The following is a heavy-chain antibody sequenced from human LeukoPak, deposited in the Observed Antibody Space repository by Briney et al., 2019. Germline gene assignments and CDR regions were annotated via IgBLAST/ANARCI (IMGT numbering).Heavy chain of an antibody. CDR2: ISGLGGTT. D-gene: IGHD1-26*01. J-gene: IGHJ3*01. V-gene: IGHV3-23*01. Sequence: GGSLRLSCAASGFTFSNSAMSWVRQAPGKGLEWVSAISGLGGTTYYAYSVRGRFTISRENAKNSVFLHMNSLKAEDTALYYCARDKDGSRDAFDVWGQGTLVTVSS. CDR3: ARDKDGSRDAFDV. CDR1: GFTFSNSA.